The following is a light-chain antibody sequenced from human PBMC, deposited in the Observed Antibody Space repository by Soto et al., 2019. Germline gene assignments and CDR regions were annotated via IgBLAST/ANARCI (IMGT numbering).Light chain of an antibody. J-gene: IGLJ1*01. V-gene: IGLV1-40*01. CDR3: QSYDSSLSKV. CDR2: GNS. CDR1: SSNIGAGYD. Sequence: QSVLPQPPSVSGAPGQRVTISCTGSSSNIGAGYDVHWYQQLPGTAPKLLIYGNSNRPSGVPDRFSGSKSGTSASLAITGLQAEDEADYYCQSYDSSLSKVFGTGTKVTVL.